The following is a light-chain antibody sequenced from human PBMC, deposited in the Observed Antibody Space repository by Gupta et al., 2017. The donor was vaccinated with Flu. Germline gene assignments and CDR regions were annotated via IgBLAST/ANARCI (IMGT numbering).Light chain of an antibody. Sequence: DIQMTQSPSSLSASVGDRVTITCRASQSISSYLNWYQQTPGKAPKFLIYSASNLQSGVSSRFSGSGSGTDFTLTISSLQPEDFATYYCQQSDNTPLTFGGGTKVEIK. CDR2: SAS. V-gene: IGKV1-39*01. J-gene: IGKJ4*01. CDR1: QSISSY. CDR3: QQSDNTPLT.